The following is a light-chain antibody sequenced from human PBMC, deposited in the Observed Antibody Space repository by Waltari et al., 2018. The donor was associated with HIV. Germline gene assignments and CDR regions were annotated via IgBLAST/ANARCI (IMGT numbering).Light chain of an antibody. CDR2: TNN. Sequence: QSVLTQPPSASGTPGQRVTISCSGSSSNIATTTVNWYQQLPGTAPKLLIYTNNQRPSGVPARFSGSKSGTSASLAISGLQSDDDADYYCATWDDSLNGWVFGGGTRLTVL. CDR1: SSNIATTT. J-gene: IGLJ3*02. CDR3: ATWDDSLNGWV. V-gene: IGLV1-44*01.